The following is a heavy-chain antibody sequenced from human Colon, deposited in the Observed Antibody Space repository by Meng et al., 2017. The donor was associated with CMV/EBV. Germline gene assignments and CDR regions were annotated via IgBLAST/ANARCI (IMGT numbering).Heavy chain of an antibody. J-gene: IGHJ4*02. V-gene: IGHV3-21*01. D-gene: IGHD1-20*01. CDR3: AREGYDWNVPSFFYY. CDR2: ISAPGTYT. CDR1: GFIFRDSS. Sequence: GESLKISCAASGFIFRDSSMGWVRQAPGKGLEWVSSISAPGTYTHYADSVKGRFTISRDHAKNSLYLQMNTVRAEDTAVYYCAREGYDWNVPSFFYYWGQGALVTVSS.